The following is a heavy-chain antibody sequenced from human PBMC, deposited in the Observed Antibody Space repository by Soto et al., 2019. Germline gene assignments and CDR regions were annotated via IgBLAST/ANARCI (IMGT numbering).Heavy chain of an antibody. J-gene: IGHJ4*02. CDR2: INHSGST. CDR3: ARDKITGLFDY. V-gene: IGHV4-34*01. Sequence: PSETLSLTCAVYGGSFSGYYWTWIRQPPGTGLEWIGEINHSGSTNYNPSLKSRVTISVYTSNNQFSLKLTSVTAADTAVYYCARDKITGLFDYWGQGTLVNVSS. D-gene: IGHD2-8*02. CDR1: GGSFSGYY.